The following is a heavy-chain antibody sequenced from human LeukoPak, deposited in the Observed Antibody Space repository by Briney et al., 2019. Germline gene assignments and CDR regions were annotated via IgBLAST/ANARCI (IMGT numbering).Heavy chain of an antibody. D-gene: IGHD3-10*01. CDR3: ARDSNELPYYGSGNRPDY. J-gene: IGHJ4*02. CDR1: GFTFSSYG. Sequence: PGRSLRLSCAASGFTFSSYGMHWVRQAPGKGLEWVAVIWYDGSNKYYADSVKGRFTISRDNSKNTLYLQMNSLRAEDAAVYYCARDSNELPYYGSGNRPDYWGQGTLVTVSS. V-gene: IGHV3-33*01. CDR2: IWYDGSNK.